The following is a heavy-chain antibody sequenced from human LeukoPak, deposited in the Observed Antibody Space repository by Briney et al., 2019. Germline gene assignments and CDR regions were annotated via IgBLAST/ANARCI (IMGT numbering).Heavy chain of an antibody. V-gene: IGHV3-33*01. J-gene: IGHJ4*02. CDR2: IWYDGSNK. CDR3: ARGPKLRGEFDY. CDR1: GFTFSSYG. Sequence: GGSLRLSCAASGFTFSSYGMHWVRQAPGKGLEWVAVIWYDGSNKYYADSVKGRFTISRDNSKNTLYLRMNSLRAEDTAVYYCARGPKLRGEFDYWGQGTLVTVSS.